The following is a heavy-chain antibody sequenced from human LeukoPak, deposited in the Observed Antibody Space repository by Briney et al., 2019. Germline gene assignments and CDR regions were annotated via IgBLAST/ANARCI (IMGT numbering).Heavy chain of an antibody. CDR3: ARDGLGRSGYDY. J-gene: IGHJ4*02. D-gene: IGHD3-3*01. Sequence: GASVKVSYTASGYTFTAYYMPWVRQAPGQGLGWMGWINPSSGGTNYAQKFQGRVTMTRDTSINTAYMELSTLRSDDAAVYYCARDGLGRSGYDYWGQGTLVTVSS. V-gene: IGHV1-2*02. CDR1: GYTFTAYY. CDR2: INPSSGGT.